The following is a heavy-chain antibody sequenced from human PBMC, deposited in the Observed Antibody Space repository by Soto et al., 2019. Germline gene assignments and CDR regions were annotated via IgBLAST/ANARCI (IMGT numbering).Heavy chain of an antibody. CDR1: GGSISSSSYY. D-gene: IGHD3-3*01. V-gene: IGHV4-39*01. CDR3: ASVGSYDFWSGYLEALDY. J-gene: IGHJ4*02. Sequence: QLQLQESGPGLVKPSETLSLTCTVSGGSISSSSYYWGWIRQPPGKGLEWIGSIYYSGSTYYNPSLKSRVTISVDTSKNQFSLKLSSVTAADTAVYYCASVGSYDFWSGYLEALDYWGQGTLVTVSS. CDR2: IYYSGST.